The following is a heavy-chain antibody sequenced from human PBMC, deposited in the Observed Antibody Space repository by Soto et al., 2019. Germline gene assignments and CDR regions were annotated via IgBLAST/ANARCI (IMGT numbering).Heavy chain of an antibody. CDR2: IYHSGST. D-gene: IGHD3-22*01. CDR1: CCSITSSIW. CDR3: ASGGSYYYDSSGYPTTGGGAFDI. J-gene: IGHJ3*02. V-gene: IGHV4-4*02. Sequence: SETLALTCALTCCSITSSIWWSGVRHTTGVGLEWIGEIYHSGSTNYNPSLKSRVTISVDKSKNQFSLKLSSVTAADTAVYYCASGGSYYYDSSGYPTTGGGAFDIWGQGTMVT.